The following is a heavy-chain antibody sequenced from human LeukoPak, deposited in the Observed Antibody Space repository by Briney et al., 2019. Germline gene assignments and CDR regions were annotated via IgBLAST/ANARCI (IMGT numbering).Heavy chain of an antibody. V-gene: IGHV1-18*01. CDR2: IITRNGDT. Sequence: GASVKVSCKASGYTFTSYDISWVRHAPGQGLEWMGWIITRNGDTNYAQKFQGRVTMTTDTSTSTAYMELRSLRSDDTAVYYCARDTYSGSSPLGYWGQGTLVTVSS. J-gene: IGHJ4*02. D-gene: IGHD1-26*01. CDR1: GYTFTSYD. CDR3: ARDTYSGSSPLGY.